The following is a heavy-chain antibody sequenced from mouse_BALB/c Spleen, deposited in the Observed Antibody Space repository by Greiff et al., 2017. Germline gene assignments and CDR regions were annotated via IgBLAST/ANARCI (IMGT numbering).Heavy chain of an antibody. J-gene: IGHJ3*01. CDR3: ARSDYDYDGFAY. Sequence: LMESGPELKKPGETVRISCKASGYTFTTAGMQWVQKMPGKGLKWIGWINTHSGVPKYAEDFKGRFAFSLETSASTAYLQISNLKNEDTATYFCARSDYDYDGFAYWGQGTLVTVSA. V-gene: IGHV9-4*02. D-gene: IGHD2-4*01. CDR2: INTHSGVP. CDR1: GYTFTTAG.